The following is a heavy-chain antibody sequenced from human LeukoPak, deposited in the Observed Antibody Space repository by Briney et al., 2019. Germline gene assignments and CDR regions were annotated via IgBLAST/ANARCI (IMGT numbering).Heavy chain of an antibody. CDR3: ARDRGYKAFDI. CDR1: GFTFSGYA. J-gene: IGHJ3*02. CDR2: IKEDGSLT. D-gene: IGHD5-18*01. V-gene: IGHV3-7*03. Sequence: PGGSLRLSCEASGFTFSGYAVSWVRQASGKGLEWVANIKEDGSLTFYVDSVKGRFTISRDNAKNSLYLQMNSLRVDDTAVYYCARDRGYKAFDIWGQGTMVTVSS.